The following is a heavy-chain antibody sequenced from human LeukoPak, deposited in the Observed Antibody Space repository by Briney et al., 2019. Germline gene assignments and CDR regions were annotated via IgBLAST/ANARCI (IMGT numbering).Heavy chain of an antibody. J-gene: IGHJ4*02. CDR2: IYYSGNT. CDR1: GGSISSSSYF. CDR3: ARQSSYYIDC. Sequence: VKPSETLCLTCTVSGGSISSSSYFWGWIRQPPGKGLEWIGSIYYSGNTYYKPSLKSRVTMSVDTSKNQFSLKLTSVTAADTAVYYCARQSSYYIDCWGQGTLVTVSS. D-gene: IGHD6-6*01. V-gene: IGHV4-39*01.